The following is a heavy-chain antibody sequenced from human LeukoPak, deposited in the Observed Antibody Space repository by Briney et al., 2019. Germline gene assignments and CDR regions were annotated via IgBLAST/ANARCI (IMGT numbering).Heavy chain of an antibody. D-gene: IGHD6-6*01. J-gene: IGHJ4*02. CDR3: ARSGLAARTAPFDY. V-gene: IGHV1-69*06. CDR1: GATFDSYA. CDR2: IIPIFGTA. Sequence: SVKVSCKASGATFDSYAITWVRQAPGQGLEWMGVIIPIFGTANYAQKFQGRVTITADKSTSTAYMELSSLRSEDTAVYYCARSGLAARTAPFDYWGQGTLVTVSS.